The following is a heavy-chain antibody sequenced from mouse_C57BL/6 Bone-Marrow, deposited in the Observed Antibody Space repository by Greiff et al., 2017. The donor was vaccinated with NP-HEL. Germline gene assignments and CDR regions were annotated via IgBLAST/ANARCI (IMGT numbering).Heavy chain of an antibody. CDR3: AGGWSSNWDFDY. V-gene: IGHV1-64*01. D-gene: IGHD4-1*01. J-gene: IGHJ2*01. CDR1: GYTFTSYW. CDR2: IHPNSGST. Sequence: QVQLKESGAELVKPGASVKLSCKASGYTFTSYWMHWVKQRPGQGLEWIGMIHPNSGSTNYNEKFKSKATLTVDKSSSTAYMQLSSLTSEDSAVYYCAGGWSSNWDFDYWGQGTTLTVSS.